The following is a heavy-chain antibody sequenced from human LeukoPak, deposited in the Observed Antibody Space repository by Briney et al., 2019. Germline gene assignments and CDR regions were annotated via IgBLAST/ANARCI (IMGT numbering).Heavy chain of an antibody. Sequence: GGSLILSCAASGFTVSSNYMSWVRQAPGKGLEWVSGISASGGDTWYPDSVKGRFTISRDNSKNTLFLQMNSLRVEDTAIYYCAKDAAGPEYWGQGTRVTVSS. CDR1: GFTVSSNY. J-gene: IGHJ4*02. CDR3: AKDAAGPEY. CDR2: ISASGGDT. D-gene: IGHD6-13*01. V-gene: IGHV3-23*01.